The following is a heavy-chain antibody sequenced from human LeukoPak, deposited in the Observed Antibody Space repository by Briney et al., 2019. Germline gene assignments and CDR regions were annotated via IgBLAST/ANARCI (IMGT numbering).Heavy chain of an antibody. Sequence: GGSLRLSCAASGFTFSSYWMSWVRQAPGKGLEWVANINQVGSEEHFVESVKGRFTIFRDNAKSSLYLQMNNLRAEDTGVYYCSRALEVWGKGTTVTVSS. CDR3: SRALEV. CDR2: INQVGSEE. V-gene: IGHV3-7*01. J-gene: IGHJ6*04. CDR1: GFTFSSYW.